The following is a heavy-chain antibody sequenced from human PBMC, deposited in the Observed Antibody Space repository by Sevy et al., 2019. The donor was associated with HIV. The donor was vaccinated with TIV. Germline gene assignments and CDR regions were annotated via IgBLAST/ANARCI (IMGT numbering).Heavy chain of an antibody. D-gene: IGHD6-13*01. CDR3: ARRVAAAGQGNEYFQH. J-gene: IGHJ1*01. V-gene: IGHV4-39*01. CDR2: ISYGGST. Sequence: SETLSLTCTVSGGSITDKKYYWAWIRQLPGKGLEWIRSISYGGSTYYNPSLQSRVTLSVDTCKNQFSLNLSSVTAADTAKYYCARRVAAAGQGNEYFQHWGRGTLVTVSS. CDR1: GGSITDKKYY.